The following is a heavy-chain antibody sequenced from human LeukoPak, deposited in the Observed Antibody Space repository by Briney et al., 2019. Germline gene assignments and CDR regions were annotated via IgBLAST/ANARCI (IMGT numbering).Heavy chain of an antibody. Sequence: PGGSLRLSCAASGFTFSSYAMSWVRQTPGKGLEWVSAISGSGGSTYYADSVKGRFTISRDNSKNTLYLQMNSLRAEDTAVYYCAKEGYYDSSGYSAFDMWGRGTMVTVSS. D-gene: IGHD3-22*01. CDR2: ISGSGGST. V-gene: IGHV3-23*01. CDR1: GFTFSSYA. J-gene: IGHJ3*02. CDR3: AKEGYYDSSGYSAFDM.